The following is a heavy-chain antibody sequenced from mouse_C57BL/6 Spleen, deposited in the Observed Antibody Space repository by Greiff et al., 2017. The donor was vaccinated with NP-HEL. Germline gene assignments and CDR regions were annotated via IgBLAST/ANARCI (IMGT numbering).Heavy chain of an antibody. Sequence: EVQLVESGGGLVQPGGSLKLSCAASGFTFSDYYMYWVRQTPEKRLEWVAYISNGGGSTYYPDTVKGRFTISRDNAKNTLYLQMSRLKSEDTAMYYCARRDRHLGAMDYWGQGTSVTVSS. J-gene: IGHJ4*01. D-gene: IGHD3-3*01. CDR1: GFTFSDYY. CDR3: ARRDRHLGAMDY. CDR2: ISNGGGST. V-gene: IGHV5-12*01.